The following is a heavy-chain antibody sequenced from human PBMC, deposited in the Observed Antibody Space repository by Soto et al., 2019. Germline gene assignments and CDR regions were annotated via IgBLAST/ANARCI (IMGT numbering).Heavy chain of an antibody. CDR2: ISWNSGSI. CDR3: AKHRPNYDFWSGPYFDY. Sequence: EVRLVESGGGLVQPGRSLRLSCAASGFTFDDYAMHWVRQAPGKGLEWVSGISWNSGSIGYADSVKGRFTISRDNAKNSLYLQMNSLRAEDTALYYCAKHRPNYDFWSGPYFDYWGQGTLVTVSS. V-gene: IGHV3-9*01. J-gene: IGHJ4*02. D-gene: IGHD3-3*01. CDR1: GFTFDDYA.